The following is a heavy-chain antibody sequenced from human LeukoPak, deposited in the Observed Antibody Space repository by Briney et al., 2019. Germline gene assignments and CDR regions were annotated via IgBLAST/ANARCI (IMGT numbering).Heavy chain of an antibody. CDR1: GGSISSSSYY. CDR2: IYYSGST. CDR3: ARDSYGHPFDP. J-gene: IGHJ5*02. V-gene: IGHV4-39*07. D-gene: IGHD5-18*01. Sequence: SETLSLTCTVSGGSISSSSYYWGWIRQPPGKGLEWIGSIYYSGSTYYNPSLKSRVTISVDTSKNQFSLKLSSVTAADTAVYYCARDSYGHPFDPWGQGTLVTVSS.